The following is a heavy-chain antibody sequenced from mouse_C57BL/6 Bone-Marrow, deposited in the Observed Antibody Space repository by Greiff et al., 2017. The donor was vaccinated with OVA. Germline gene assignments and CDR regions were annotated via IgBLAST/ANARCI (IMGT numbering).Heavy chain of an antibody. V-gene: IGHV1-55*01. J-gene: IGHJ4*01. D-gene: IGHD2-1*01. Sequence: VQLQQSGAELVKPGASVKMSCKASGYTFTSYWITWVKQRPGQGLEWIGDIYPGSGSTNYNEKFKSKATLTVDTSSSTAYMQLSSLTSEDSAVYYCARRTYGNPYAMDYWGQGTSVTVSS. CDR1: GYTFTSYW. CDR2: IYPGSGST. CDR3: ARRTYGNPYAMDY.